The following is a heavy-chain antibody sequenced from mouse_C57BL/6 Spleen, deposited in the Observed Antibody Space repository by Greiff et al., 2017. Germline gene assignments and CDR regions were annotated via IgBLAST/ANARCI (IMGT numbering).Heavy chain of an antibody. CDR3: TTSSGRPFAY. J-gene: IGHJ3*01. V-gene: IGHV14-4*01. CDR2: IDPENGDT. D-gene: IGHD3-2*02. Sequence: VQLKESGAELVRPGASVKLSCTASGFNIKDDYMHWVKQRPEQGLEWIGWIDPENGDTEYASKFQGKATITADTSSNTAYLQLSSLTSEDTAVYYCTTSSGRPFAYWGQGTLVTVSA. CDR1: GFNIKDDY.